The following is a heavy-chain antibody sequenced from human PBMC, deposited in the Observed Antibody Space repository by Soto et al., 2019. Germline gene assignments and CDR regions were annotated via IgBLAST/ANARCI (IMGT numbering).Heavy chain of an antibody. V-gene: IGHV3-23*01. J-gene: IGHJ4*02. CDR1: GFTFSSYA. Sequence: GGSLRLSCTASGFTFSSYAMSWVRQAPGKGLEWVSAISGSGGNTSYADSVKGGCTISRDNSKNTQHLQLNSLRAEDTAVYYCAKTEEYYYGSWSYDYWGQGTLVTVSS. CDR3: AKTEEYYYGSWSYDY. D-gene: IGHD3-10*01. CDR2: ISGSGGNT.